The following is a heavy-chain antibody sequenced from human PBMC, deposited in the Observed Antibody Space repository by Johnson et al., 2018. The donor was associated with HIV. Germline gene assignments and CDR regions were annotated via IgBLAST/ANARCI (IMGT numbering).Heavy chain of an antibody. CDR2: IGTAGDT. CDR1: GFTFSSYD. Sequence: VQLVASGGGLVQPGGSLRLSCAASGFTFSSYDMHWVRQAPGTGLEWVSAIGTAGDTYYPGSVKGRFTISKEKAKNSLYLQMNSLRAGDTAVYYCARGQRSSWYPVNAFDIWGQGTMVTVSS. CDR3: ARGQRSSWYPVNAFDI. V-gene: IGHV3-13*01. D-gene: IGHD6-13*01. J-gene: IGHJ3*02.